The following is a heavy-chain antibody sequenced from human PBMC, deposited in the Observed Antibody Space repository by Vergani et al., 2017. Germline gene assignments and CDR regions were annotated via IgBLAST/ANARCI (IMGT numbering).Heavy chain of an antibody. J-gene: IGHJ6*02. CDR2: ISRGGSTI. V-gene: IGHV3-11*04. CDR1: GFTFSDYY. D-gene: IGHD3-9*01. CDR3: ARRQRIVTGYYIGSSYCCYFGMDV. Sequence: QVQLVESGGGLVKPGGSLRLSCAASGFTFSDYYMSWIRQAPGKGLEWVSYISRGGSTIYYADSVKGRFTISRDNAKNSLYLQMSSLRAEDTAVYFCARRQRIVTGYYIGSSYCCYFGMDVWGQGSTVTVSS.